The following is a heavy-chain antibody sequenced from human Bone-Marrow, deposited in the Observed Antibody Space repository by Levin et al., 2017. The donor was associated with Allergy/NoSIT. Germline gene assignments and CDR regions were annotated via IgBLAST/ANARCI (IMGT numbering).Heavy chain of an antibody. Sequence: GGSLRLSCASSGFTFSGYWMAWVRQAPGKGLEWVANINRDGGDGYYVDSVKGRFTISRDNARNSLDLQMNSLRVEDTAVYYCARNGAWSFEFRGQGTLVTVSS. CDR2: INRDGGDG. V-gene: IGHV3-7*02. CDR1: GFTFSGYW. J-gene: IGHJ4*02. D-gene: IGHD2-8*01. CDR3: ARNGAWSFEF.